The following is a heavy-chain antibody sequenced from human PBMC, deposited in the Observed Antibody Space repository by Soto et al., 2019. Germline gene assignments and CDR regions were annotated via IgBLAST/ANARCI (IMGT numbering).Heavy chain of an antibody. Sequence: QVQLQESGPGLVKPSETLSLTCTVSGGSISGGVYYWSWIRQPPGKGLEWIGYIYDSGSTYYNPSPKNRVNISVDTSKNQFSLRLSSVTAADTAVYYCAREIIPLTTDWYFDLWGRGTLVTVSS. CDR2: IYDSGST. CDR1: GGSISGGVYY. J-gene: IGHJ2*01. CDR3: AREIIPLTTDWYFDL. V-gene: IGHV4-30-4*01. D-gene: IGHD4-17*01.